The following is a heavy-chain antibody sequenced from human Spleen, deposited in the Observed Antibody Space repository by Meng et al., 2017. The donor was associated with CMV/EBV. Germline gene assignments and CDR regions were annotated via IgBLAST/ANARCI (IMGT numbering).Heavy chain of an antibody. D-gene: IGHD6-6*01. CDR1: GYTFTGYY. Sequence: ASVKVSCKASGYTFTGYYMHWVRQAPGQGLEWMGWINPNSGGTNYAQKFQGRVTMTRDTSISTAYMELSGLRSDDTAVYYCARDGPYSSSSRFYYGMDVWGQGTTVTVSS. V-gene: IGHV1-2*02. CDR2: INPNSGGT. CDR3: ARDGPYSSSSRFYYGMDV. J-gene: IGHJ6*02.